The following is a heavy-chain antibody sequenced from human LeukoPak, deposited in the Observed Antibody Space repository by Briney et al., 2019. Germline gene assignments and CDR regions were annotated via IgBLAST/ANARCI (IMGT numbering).Heavy chain of an antibody. CDR3: VRGGISSWSYLDY. J-gene: IGHJ4*02. CDR1: VFTFSSYA. Sequence: PGRSLRLSCAASVFTFSSYAMHWVRQALGKGLEYVSGISSNGGSTYYADSVKGRFTISRDNSKNTLYLQMSSLRAEDTAVYYCVRGGISSWSYLDYWGQGTLVTVSS. V-gene: IGHV3-64D*09. CDR2: ISSNGGST. D-gene: IGHD6-13*01.